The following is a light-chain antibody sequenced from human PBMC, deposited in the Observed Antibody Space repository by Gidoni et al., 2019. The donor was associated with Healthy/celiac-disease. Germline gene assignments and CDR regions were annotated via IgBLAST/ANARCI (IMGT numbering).Light chain of an antibody. CDR3: CSYAGSFVV. CDR1: DVGGYNY. V-gene: IGLV2-11*01. CDR2: DVS. Sequence: DVGGYNYISWYQQHPGKAPKLMIYDVSKRPSGVPDRFSGSKSGNTASLTISGLQAEDEADYYCCSYAGSFVVFGGGTKLTVL. J-gene: IGLJ2*01.